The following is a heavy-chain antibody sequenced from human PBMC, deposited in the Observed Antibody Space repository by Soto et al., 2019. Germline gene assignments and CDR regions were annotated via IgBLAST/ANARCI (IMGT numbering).Heavy chain of an antibody. V-gene: IGHV5-51*01. CDR3: ARHGHNVVVTAIHAFDI. CDR1: GYSFTSYW. D-gene: IGHD2-21*02. Sequence: GESLKISWKGSGYSFTSYWIGWVRQMPGKGLEWMGIIYPGDFDTRYSPSFQGQVTISADKSISTAYLQWSSLKASDTAMYYCARHGHNVVVTAIHAFDIWGQGTMVT. J-gene: IGHJ3*02. CDR2: IYPGDFDT.